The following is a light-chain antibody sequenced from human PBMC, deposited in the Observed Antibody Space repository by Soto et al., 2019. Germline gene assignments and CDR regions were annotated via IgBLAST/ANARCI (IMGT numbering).Light chain of an antibody. J-gene: IGKJ1*01. CDR1: QSVRNSF. CDR3: QQYGSTPVT. Sequence: EIVLTQSPGTLSLSPGERATLSCRASQSVRNSFLAWYQQKPGQAPRLLIFGATSRATGIPDRFSGSGSGTDFTLTISRLEPEDFAMYYCQQYGSTPVTFGQGTKVEVK. V-gene: IGKV3-20*01. CDR2: GAT.